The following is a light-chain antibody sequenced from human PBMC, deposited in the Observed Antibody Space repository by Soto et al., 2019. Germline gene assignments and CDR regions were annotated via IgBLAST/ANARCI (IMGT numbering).Light chain of an antibody. CDR2: EGN. Sequence: QSALTQPASVSGSPGQSITISCTGTRRDVGSYNLVSWYQQHPGKAPKLIIYEGNKRPSGVSNRFSESKSGNTASLTISGLQADDEADYYCCSYAGNNYVFGSGTKVTVL. V-gene: IGLV2-23*01. CDR1: RRDVGSYNL. J-gene: IGLJ1*01. CDR3: CSYAGNNYV.